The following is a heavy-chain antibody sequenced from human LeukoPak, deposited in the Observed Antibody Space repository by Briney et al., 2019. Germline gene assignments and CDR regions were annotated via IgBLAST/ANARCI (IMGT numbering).Heavy chain of an antibody. Sequence: GGSLRLSCAASGFSFRDYELTWVRQVPGKGLEWISYVNQRGRTTSYADSVKGRFTISRDNAKNTLYLQMNSLRAEDTAVYYCAREKEGYCSRTSCYLDYYYYYMDVWGKGTTVTISS. D-gene: IGHD2-2*01. CDR2: VNQRGRTT. J-gene: IGHJ6*03. V-gene: IGHV3-48*03. CDR1: GFSFRDYE. CDR3: AREKEGYCSRTSCYLDYYYYYMDV.